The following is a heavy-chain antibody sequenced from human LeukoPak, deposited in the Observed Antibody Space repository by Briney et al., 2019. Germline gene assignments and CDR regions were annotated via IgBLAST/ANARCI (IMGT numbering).Heavy chain of an antibody. J-gene: IGHJ4*02. CDR3: TRGRDTTGYFVY. CDR2: IDTNTVNP. V-gene: IGHV7-4-1*02. CDR1: GYTFTNYT. Sequence: APVKVSCTASGYTFTNYTINWVRLAPGQGLEWMGWIDTNTVNPTYAQGFAGRFVFSLDTSVTTTYLQISSLKAEDTAVYYCTRGRDTTGYFVYWGQGTLVTVSS. D-gene: IGHD3-22*01.